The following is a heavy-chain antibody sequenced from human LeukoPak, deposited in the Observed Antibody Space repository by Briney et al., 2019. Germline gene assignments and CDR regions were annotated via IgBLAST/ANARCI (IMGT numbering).Heavy chain of an antibody. CDR2: IRYDGSNK. J-gene: IGHJ3*02. CDR3: AKTTPPYSSWNSDWAFDI. Sequence: PGGSLRLSCAASGFTFSSYGMHWVRQAPGKGLEWVAFIRYDGSNKYYADSVKGRFTISRDNAKNSLYLQMNSLRAEDTALYYCAKTTPPYSSWNSDWAFDIWGQGTMVTVSS. D-gene: IGHD6-13*01. V-gene: IGHV3-30*02. CDR1: GFTFSSYG.